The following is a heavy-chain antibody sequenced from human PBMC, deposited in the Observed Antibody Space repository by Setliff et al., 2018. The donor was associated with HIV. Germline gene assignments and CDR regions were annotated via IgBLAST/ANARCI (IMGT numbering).Heavy chain of an antibody. Sequence: PGGSLRLSCAASGFSVSNNYMSWIRQAPGKGLECVSYITSSSDTTYYGDSVQGRFTTSRDNAKNSLYLQMNSLRADDTAVYYCARSMSGWSVDYWGQGIQVTVSS. J-gene: IGHJ4*02. V-gene: IGHV3-11*04. D-gene: IGHD6-19*01. CDR1: GFSVSNNY. CDR2: ITSSSDTT. CDR3: ARSMSGWSVDY.